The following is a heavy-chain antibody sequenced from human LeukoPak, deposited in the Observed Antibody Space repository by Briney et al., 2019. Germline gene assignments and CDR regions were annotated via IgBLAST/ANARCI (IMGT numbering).Heavy chain of an antibody. Sequence: GGSLRLSCAASGFTFSSYAMHWVRQAQGKGREWVTIISYDGTNKYYADSVKGRFTISRDNSKNTLCLQMNSLRAEDTAVYYCARSNYYDSRSWGFDIWGQGTMVTVSS. CDR3: ARSNYYDSRSWGFDI. CDR2: ISYDGTNK. D-gene: IGHD3-22*01. J-gene: IGHJ3*02. V-gene: IGHV3-30*04. CDR1: GFTFSSYA.